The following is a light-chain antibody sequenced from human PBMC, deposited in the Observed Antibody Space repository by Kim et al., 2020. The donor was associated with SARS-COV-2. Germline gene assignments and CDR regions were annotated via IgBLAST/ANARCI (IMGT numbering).Light chain of an antibody. CDR2: KAS. CDR1: QSISSW. J-gene: IGKJ1*01. CDR3: QQYNSYPWT. Sequence: ASVGEMVTITCRASQSISSWLAWYQQKPGKAPKLLIYKASSLASGVPSRFSASGSGTAFTLTISSLQPDDFATYVCQQYNSYPWTFVQGTKMDIK. V-gene: IGKV1-5*03.